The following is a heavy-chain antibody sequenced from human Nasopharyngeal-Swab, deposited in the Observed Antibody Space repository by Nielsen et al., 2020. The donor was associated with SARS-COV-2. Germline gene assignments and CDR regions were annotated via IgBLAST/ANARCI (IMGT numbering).Heavy chain of an antibody. CDR1: GGSISSSSYY. V-gene: IGHV4-39*02. CDR3: AREVTEQAVSDAFDF. J-gene: IGHJ3*01. D-gene: IGHD5-18*01. Sequence: SETLSLTCTVSGGSISSSSYYWGWIRQPPGKGLEWIGSIYYSGSTYYNPSLKGRVTISVDTSKNQFSLKLSSVTAADTAVYYCAREVTEQAVSDAFDFWGQGTMVTVSS. CDR2: IYYSGST.